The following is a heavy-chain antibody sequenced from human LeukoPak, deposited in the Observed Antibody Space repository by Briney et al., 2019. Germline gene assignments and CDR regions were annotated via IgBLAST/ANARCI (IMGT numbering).Heavy chain of an antibody. CDR2: IYPGDSDT. D-gene: IGHD6-13*01. J-gene: IGHJ6*02. V-gene: IGHV5-51*01. Sequence: GESLKISCKGSGYSFTSYWIGWVRQMPGKGLEWMGIIYPGDSDTRYSPSFQGQVTISADKSISTAYLQWSSLKASDTAMYYCARTGYSSSWRLEQXGMDVWGQGTTVTVSS. CDR1: GYSFTSYW. CDR3: ARTGYSSSWRLEQXGMDV.